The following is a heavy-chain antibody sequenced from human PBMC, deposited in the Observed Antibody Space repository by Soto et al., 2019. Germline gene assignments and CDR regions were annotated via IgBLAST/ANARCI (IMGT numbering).Heavy chain of an antibody. V-gene: IGHV1-69*01. Sequence: QVQLVQSGAEVKKPGSSVKVSCKASGGTFSSYAISWVRQAPGQGLEWMGGIIPIFGTANYAQKFQGRVTITADESTSTAYIELSSLRSEDTAVYYCAGERERFGELIYYYYGMDVWGQGTTVTVSS. J-gene: IGHJ6*02. CDR3: AGERERFGELIYYYYGMDV. CDR2: IIPIFGTA. D-gene: IGHD3-10*01. CDR1: GGTFSSYA.